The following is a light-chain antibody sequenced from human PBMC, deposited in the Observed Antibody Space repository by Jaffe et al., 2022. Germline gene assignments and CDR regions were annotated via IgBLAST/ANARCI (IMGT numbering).Light chain of an antibody. CDR3: QKYNSAPLT. V-gene: IGKV1-27*01. CDR1: QDISSY. CDR2: AAS. Sequence: DIQMTQSPLSLSASVGDRVTITCRASQDISSYLLWYQQKPGKVPEVLIYAASTLQSGVPSRFSGSGSGTDYTLTISSLQPEDVATYYCQKYNSAPLTFGPGTKVDIK. J-gene: IGKJ3*01.